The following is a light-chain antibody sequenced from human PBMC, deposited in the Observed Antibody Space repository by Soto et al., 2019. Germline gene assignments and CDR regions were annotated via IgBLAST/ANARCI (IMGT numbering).Light chain of an antibody. Sequence: QPVLTQSPSASASLGASVKLTCALSSGHSSYAIAWHQQQPEKGPRYLMKVNSDGSHSKGDGIPDRFSGSSSGAERYLTISSLQSEDEADYYCQTWVTGSWVFGGGTKLTVL. CDR2: VNSDGSH. J-gene: IGLJ3*02. CDR3: QTWVTGSWV. V-gene: IGLV4-69*01. CDR1: SGHSSYA.